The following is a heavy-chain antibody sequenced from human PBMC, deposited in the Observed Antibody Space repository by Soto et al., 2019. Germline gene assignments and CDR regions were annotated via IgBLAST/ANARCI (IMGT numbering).Heavy chain of an antibody. D-gene: IGHD5-18*01. Sequence: QVPLVESGGGVVQPGRSLRLSCAASGFTFSSYGMHWVRQAPGKGLEWVAVIWYDGSNKYYADSVKGRFTISRDNSKNTLYLQMNSLRAEDTAVYYCAREYSYGTFYYYGMDVWGQGTTVTVSS. CDR1: GFTFSSYG. J-gene: IGHJ6*02. CDR3: AREYSYGTFYYYGMDV. CDR2: IWYDGSNK. V-gene: IGHV3-33*01.